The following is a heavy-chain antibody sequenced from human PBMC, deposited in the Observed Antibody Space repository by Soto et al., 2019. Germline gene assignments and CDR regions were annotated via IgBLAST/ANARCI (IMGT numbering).Heavy chain of an antibody. J-gene: IGHJ3*02. Sequence: EVQLVESGGGLVQPGGSLRLSCAASGFTFSSYWMSWVRQAPGKGLEWVANIKHDGSEKYYVDSVKGRFTISRDNAKNSLYLQMNSLRAEDTAVYYCARGTGSYGPRDAFDIWGQGTMVTVSS. CDR3: ARGTGSYGPRDAFDI. CDR2: IKHDGSEK. CDR1: GFTFSSYW. D-gene: IGHD1-26*01. V-gene: IGHV3-7*03.